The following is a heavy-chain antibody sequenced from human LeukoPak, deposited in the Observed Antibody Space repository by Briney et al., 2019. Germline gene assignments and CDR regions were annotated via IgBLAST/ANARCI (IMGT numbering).Heavy chain of an antibody. Sequence: GGSVRLSCEASGFTFSSYWMSWVRQAPGKGLEWVANIKQDGSEKYYVDYVKGRFTISRDNAKNSLYLDMNSLRAEDTAVYYCARDKALRFLEWPDYGMDVWGQGTTVTVSS. D-gene: IGHD3-3*01. CDR2: IKQDGSEK. CDR3: ARDKALRFLEWPDYGMDV. V-gene: IGHV3-7*01. CDR1: GFTFSSYW. J-gene: IGHJ6*02.